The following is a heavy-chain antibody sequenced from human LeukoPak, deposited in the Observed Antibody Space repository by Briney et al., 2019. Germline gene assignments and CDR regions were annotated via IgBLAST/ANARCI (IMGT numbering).Heavy chain of an antibody. D-gene: IGHD2-15*01. V-gene: IGHV1-18*01. CDR2: ISAYNGNT. Sequence: GASVKVSCKASGYTLTSYGISWVRQAPGQGLEWMGWISAYNGNTNYAQKLQGRVTMTTDTSTSTAYMELRSLRSDDTAVYYCARDRIVVVAAPLDYWGQGTLVTVSS. CDR3: ARDRIVVVAAPLDY. J-gene: IGHJ4*02. CDR1: GYTLTSYG.